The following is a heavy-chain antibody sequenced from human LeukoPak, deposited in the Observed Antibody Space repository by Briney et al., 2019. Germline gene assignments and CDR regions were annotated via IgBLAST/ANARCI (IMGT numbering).Heavy chain of an antibody. CDR2: ISNSGSTI. V-gene: IGHV3-48*03. CDR3: ARGIQLWSYYFDY. J-gene: IGHJ4*02. CDR1: GFTFSSYE. Sequence: TGGSLRLSCAASGFTFSSYEMNWVRQAPGKGLEWVSYISNSGSTIYYADSVKGRFTISRDNAKNSLYLQMNSLRAEDTAVYYCARGIQLWSYYFDYWGQGTLVTVSS. D-gene: IGHD5-18*01.